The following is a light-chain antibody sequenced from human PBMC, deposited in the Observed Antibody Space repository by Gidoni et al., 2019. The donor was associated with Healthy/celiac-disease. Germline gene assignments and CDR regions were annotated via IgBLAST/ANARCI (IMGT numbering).Light chain of an antibody. V-gene: IGLV1-40*01. CDR3: QSYDSSLSGSWV. Sequence: SVLTQPPSVSWAPGQRVTISCTGSSSNIGAGYDVHWYQQLPGTAPKLLIYGNSNRPSGVPDRFSGSKSGTSASLAITGLQAEDEADYYCQSYDSSLSGSWVFGGGTKLTVL. CDR1: SSNIGAGYD. J-gene: IGLJ3*02. CDR2: GNS.